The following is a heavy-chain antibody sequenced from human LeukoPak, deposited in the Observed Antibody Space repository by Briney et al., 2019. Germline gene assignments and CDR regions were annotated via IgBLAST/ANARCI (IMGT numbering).Heavy chain of an antibody. CDR3: ARDSKWFDS. Sequence: GGSLRLSCAASGFTFSRYDMSWVRQAPGKGLEWVSSISTTSSYIFYADSVKGRFTISRDNAKNSLYLQMNSLRVEDTAVYCCARDSKWFDSWGQGTLVTVSS. CDR2: ISTTSSYI. V-gene: IGHV3-21*01. J-gene: IGHJ5*01. CDR1: GFTFSRYD.